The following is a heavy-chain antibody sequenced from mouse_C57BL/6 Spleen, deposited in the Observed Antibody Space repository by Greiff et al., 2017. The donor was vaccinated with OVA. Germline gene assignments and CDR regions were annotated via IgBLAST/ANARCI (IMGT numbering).Heavy chain of an antibody. D-gene: IGHD2-4*01. CDR3: ARGSPYYDYGGAMDY. CDR2: IHPNSGST. CDR1: GYTFTSYW. Sequence: QVQLQQPGAELVKPGASVKLSCKASGYTFTSYWMHWVKQRPGQGLEWIGMIHPNSGSTNYNEKFKSKATLTVDKSSSTAYMQLSSLTSEDSAVYYCARGSPYYDYGGAMDYWGQGTSVTVSS. J-gene: IGHJ4*01. V-gene: IGHV1-64*01.